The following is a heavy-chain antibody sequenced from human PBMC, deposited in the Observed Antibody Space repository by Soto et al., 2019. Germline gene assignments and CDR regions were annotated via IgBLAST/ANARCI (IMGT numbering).Heavy chain of an antibody. CDR1: GFTFSSYG. V-gene: IGHV3-30*18. CDR2: ISYDGSNK. D-gene: IGHD6-6*01. Sequence: LRLSCAASGFTFSSYGMHWVRQAPGKGLEWVAVISYDGSNKYYADSVKGRFTISRDNSKNTLYLQMNSLRAEDTAVYYCAKLTTYSSSSPFDYWGQGTLVTVSS. CDR3: AKLTTYSSSSPFDY. J-gene: IGHJ4*02.